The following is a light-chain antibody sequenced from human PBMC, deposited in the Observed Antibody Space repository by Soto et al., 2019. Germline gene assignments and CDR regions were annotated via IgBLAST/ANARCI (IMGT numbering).Light chain of an antibody. CDR3: SSYEGTNNVLV. J-gene: IGLJ2*01. Sequence: QSALTQPPSASGSPGQAVTISCTGTSSDVGGYSYVSWYQQHPGKAPKVMIYEVNKRPSGVPDRFSGSKSGNTASLTVSGLQTEDEADYYCSSYEGTNNVLVFGGGTKLTVL. CDR2: EVN. CDR1: SSDVGGYSY. V-gene: IGLV2-8*01.